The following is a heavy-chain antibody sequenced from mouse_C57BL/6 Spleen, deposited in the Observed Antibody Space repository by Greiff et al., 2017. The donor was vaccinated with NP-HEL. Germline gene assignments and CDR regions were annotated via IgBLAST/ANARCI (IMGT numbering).Heavy chain of an antibody. J-gene: IGHJ4*01. D-gene: IGHD2-5*01. CDR1: GYTFTDYE. CDR2: IDPETGGT. CDR3: TRGGIVTTTYYAMDY. Sequence: VQLQQSGAELVRPGASVTLSCKASGYTFTDYEMHWVKQTPVHGLEWIGAIDPETGGTAYNQKFKGKAILTADKSSSTAYMELRSLTSEDSAVYYCTRGGIVTTTYYAMDYWGQGTSVTVSS. V-gene: IGHV1-15*01.